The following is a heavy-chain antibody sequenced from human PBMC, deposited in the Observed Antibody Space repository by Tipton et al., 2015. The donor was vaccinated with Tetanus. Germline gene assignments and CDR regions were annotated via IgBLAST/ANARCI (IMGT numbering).Heavy chain of an antibody. CDR2: LIPMFGTP. Sequence: QSGAEVKKPGSSVKVSCRSSGGTLRGFSITWVRQAPGQGLEWMGGLIPMFGTPKYAQKFQDRVTMSADRSTSTFYMELSRLTSEDTATYYCAQNKRGDYYYYYGWDVWGPGTTVTVSS. CDR1: GGTLRGFS. CDR3: AQNKRGDYYYYYGWDV. V-gene: IGHV1-69*06. J-gene: IGHJ6*02. D-gene: IGHD1/OR15-1a*01.